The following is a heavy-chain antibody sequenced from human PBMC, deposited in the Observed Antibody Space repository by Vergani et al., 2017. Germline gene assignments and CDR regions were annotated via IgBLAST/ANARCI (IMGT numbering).Heavy chain of an antibody. V-gene: IGHV3-23*01. J-gene: IGHJ4*02. Sequence: EVQLLESGGGLVQPGGSLRLSCAASGFTFSSYAMSWVRQAPGRGLEWVSAISGSGGSTYYADSVKGRFTISRDNSKNTLYLQMNSLRAEDTAVCYCAKVAGYCGGDCYPYYFDYWGQGTLVTVSS. CDR2: ISGSGGST. CDR1: GFTFSSYA. D-gene: IGHD2-21*02. CDR3: AKVAGYCGGDCYPYYFDY.